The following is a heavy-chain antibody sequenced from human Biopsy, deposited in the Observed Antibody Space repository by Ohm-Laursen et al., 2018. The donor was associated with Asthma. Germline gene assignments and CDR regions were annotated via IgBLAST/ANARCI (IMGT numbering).Heavy chain of an antibody. CDR3: ARDRAMISEA. CDR1: GGSLSSGPYY. CDR2: INYSGST. V-gene: IGHV4-30-4*08. D-gene: IGHD3-22*01. J-gene: IGHJ5*02. Sequence: SQTLSLTCTVSGGSLSSGPYYWSWVRQHPGKGLEWIGYINYSGSTFYSPSLESRVSISLDTSKNQFSLRLTSVTAADTAVYYCARDRAMISEAWGQGTLVTVSS.